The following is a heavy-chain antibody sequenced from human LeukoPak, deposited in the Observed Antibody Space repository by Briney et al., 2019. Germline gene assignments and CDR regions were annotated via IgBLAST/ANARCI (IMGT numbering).Heavy chain of an antibody. CDR3: AKEIRRGDSPLDS. Sequence: GGSLRLSCSASGFYFLDHPIHWVRQAPGKGPEWVSGIGNGLSKGYADSVRCRFTISRDKAGKSVYLQMKRLRPEDTALYYCAKEIRRGDSPLDSWGQGTLVTVSS. V-gene: IGHV3-9*01. J-gene: IGHJ4*02. CDR2: IGNGLSK. CDR1: GFYFLDHP.